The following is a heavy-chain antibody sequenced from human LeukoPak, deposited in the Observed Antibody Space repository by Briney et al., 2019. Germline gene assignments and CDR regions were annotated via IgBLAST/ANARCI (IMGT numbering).Heavy chain of an antibody. Sequence: GASVKVSCKASGYTFTSYGISWVRQAPGQGLEWMGWISAYNGNTNYAQKLQGRVTMTTDTSTSTAYMGLRSLRSDDTAVYYCARDPIGYCSSTSCYFPFDYWGQGTLVTVSS. J-gene: IGHJ4*02. V-gene: IGHV1-18*01. CDR2: ISAYNGNT. CDR1: GYTFTSYG. D-gene: IGHD2-2*01. CDR3: ARDPIGYCSSTSCYFPFDY.